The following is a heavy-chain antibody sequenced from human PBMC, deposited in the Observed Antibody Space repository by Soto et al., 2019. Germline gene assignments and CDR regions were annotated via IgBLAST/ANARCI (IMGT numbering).Heavy chain of an antibody. D-gene: IGHD6-19*01. V-gene: IGHV4-59*01. Sequence: SETLSLTCTVSGGSSGAYFWNWVRQHPGKGLEWIGNIYYTGATSYNPSLESRVTISLDTSKNQFSLRLSSVTAADTAVYYCARPSVPATRGPLDYWGQGARVTVS. CDR2: IYYTGAT. CDR1: GGSSGAYF. J-gene: IGHJ4*02. CDR3: ARPSVPATRGPLDY.